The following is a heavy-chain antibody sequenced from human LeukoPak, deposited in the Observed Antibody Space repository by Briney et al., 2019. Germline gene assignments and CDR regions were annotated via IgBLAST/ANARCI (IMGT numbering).Heavy chain of an antibody. CDR1: GFTFSGYS. J-gene: IGHJ4*02. CDR3: ARGAFATKFDY. D-gene: IGHD1-26*01. CDR2: ISSSSSYI. V-gene: IGHV3-21*04. Sequence: PGGSLRLSCAASGFTFSGYSMNWVRQAPGKGLEWVSSISSSSSYIYYADSVKGRFTISRDNSKNALYLQMNSLRAEDTAVYFCARGAFATKFDYWGQGTLVTVSS.